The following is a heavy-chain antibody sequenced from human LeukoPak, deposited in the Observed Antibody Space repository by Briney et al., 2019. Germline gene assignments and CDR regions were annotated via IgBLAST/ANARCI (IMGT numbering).Heavy chain of an antibody. D-gene: IGHD5-12*01. CDR3: ARGREYSGYDPLDY. V-gene: IGHV4-4*02. CDR1: GGSISSSNW. Sequence: SETLSLTCALSGGSISSSNWWSWVRQPPGKGLEWIGEIYHSGSTNYNPSLKSRVTISVDKTKNQFSLDLRSLTAPDTARYYCARGREYSGYDPLDYWGQGTLVTVSS. CDR2: IYHSGST. J-gene: IGHJ4*02.